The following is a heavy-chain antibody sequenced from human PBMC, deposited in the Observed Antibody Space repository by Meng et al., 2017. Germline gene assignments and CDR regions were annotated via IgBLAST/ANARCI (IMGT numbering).Heavy chain of an antibody. V-gene: IGHV3-33*01. CDR2: IWYDGSNK. CDR3: ARSRYIEQLTGSFDY. CDR1: GFTFSSYG. J-gene: IGHJ4*02. Sequence: GESLKISCAASGFTFSSYGMHWVRQAPGKGLEWVAVIWYDGSNKYYADSVKGRFTISRDNSKNTLYLQMNSLRAEDTAVYYCARSRYIEQLTGSFDYWGQGTLVTVSS. D-gene: IGHD6-6*01.